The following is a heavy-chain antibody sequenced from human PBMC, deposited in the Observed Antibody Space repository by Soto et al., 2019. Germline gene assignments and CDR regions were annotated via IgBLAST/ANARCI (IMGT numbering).Heavy chain of an antibody. CDR1: GYTFTSYG. Sequence: GASVKVSCKASGYTFTSYGISWVRQAPGQGLEWMGWISAYNGNTNYAQKLQGRVTMTTDTSTSTAYMELRSLRSDDTAVYYCARVEACSSTSCYDPKYNFDCWGQGTLVTVSS. D-gene: IGHD2-2*01. CDR2: ISAYNGNT. V-gene: IGHV1-18*01. J-gene: IGHJ4*02. CDR3: ARVEACSSTSCYDPKYNFDC.